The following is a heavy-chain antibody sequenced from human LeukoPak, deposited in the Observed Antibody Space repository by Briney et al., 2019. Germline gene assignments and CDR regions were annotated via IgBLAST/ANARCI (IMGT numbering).Heavy chain of an antibody. CDR1: GGSISSSSYY. CDR2: IYYSGST. D-gene: IGHD5-18*01. J-gene: IGHJ3*02. Sequence: SQTLSLTCTVSGGSISSSSYYWGWIRQPPGKGLEWIGSIYYSGSTYYNPSLKSRVSISVDTSKNQFSLKLTSVTAADTAVYYCASTGYSYAVNEIHAFDIWGQGTVVTVSS. CDR3: ASTGYSYAVNEIHAFDI. V-gene: IGHV4-39*01.